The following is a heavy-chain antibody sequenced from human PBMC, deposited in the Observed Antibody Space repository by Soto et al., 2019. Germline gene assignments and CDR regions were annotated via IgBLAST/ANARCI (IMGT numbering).Heavy chain of an antibody. J-gene: IGHJ6*03. Sequence: GGSPRLSCAASGFTFDDYAMHWVRQAPGKGLEWVSGISWNSGSIGYADSVKGRFTISRDNAKNSLYLQMNSPRAEDTALYYCAKDSGAAAGSYWSPYYYYMDVWGKGTTVTVSS. CDR3: AKDSGAAAGSYWSPYYYYMDV. CDR1: GFTFDDYA. V-gene: IGHV3-9*01. CDR2: ISWNSGSI. D-gene: IGHD6-13*01.